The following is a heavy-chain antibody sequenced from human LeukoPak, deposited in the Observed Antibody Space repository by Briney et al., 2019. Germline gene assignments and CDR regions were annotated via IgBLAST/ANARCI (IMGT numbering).Heavy chain of an antibody. Sequence: SVKVSCKASGGTFSSYAISWVRQAPGQGLEWMGGIIPIFGTANYAQKFQGRVTITADESTSTAYMELSSLRSEDTAVYYCAKDSQYDILTGYPNYFDYWGQGTLVTVSS. CDR1: GGTFSSYA. D-gene: IGHD3-9*01. J-gene: IGHJ4*02. CDR2: IIPIFGTA. V-gene: IGHV1-69*01. CDR3: AKDSQYDILTGYPNYFDY.